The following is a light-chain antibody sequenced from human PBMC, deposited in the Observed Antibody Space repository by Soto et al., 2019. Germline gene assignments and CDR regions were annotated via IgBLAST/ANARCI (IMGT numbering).Light chain of an antibody. V-gene: IGKV3-11*01. CDR1: QSISSH. CDR2: GAS. CDR3: QQRINWPLT. J-gene: IGKJ4*01. Sequence: EIVLTQSPATLSLSPGERATLSCRASQSISSHLAWYQQKPGQAPRLLIYGASNRATGIPARFSGRGSGTEFNLTISSLEPDDFAVYYCQQRINWPLTFGGGTKVEIK.